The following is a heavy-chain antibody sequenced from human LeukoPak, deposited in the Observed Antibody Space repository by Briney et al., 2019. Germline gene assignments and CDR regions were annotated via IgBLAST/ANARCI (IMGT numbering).Heavy chain of an antibody. J-gene: IGHJ4*02. CDR1: GGSFSGYY. CDR2: IYYSGST. V-gene: IGHV4-59*01. CDR3: ARESIAAELVY. Sequence: PSETLSLTCAVYGGSFSGYYWSWIRQPPGKGLEWIGYIYYSGSTNYNPSLKSRATISVDTSKNQFSLKLSSVTAADTAVYYCARESIAAELVYWGQGTLVTVSS. D-gene: IGHD6-13*01.